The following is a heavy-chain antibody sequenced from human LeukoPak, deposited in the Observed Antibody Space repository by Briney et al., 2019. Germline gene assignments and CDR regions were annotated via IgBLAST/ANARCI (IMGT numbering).Heavy chain of an antibody. CDR1: GFTFGDHA. CDR2: IRSKTYGGTT. D-gene: IGHD3-10*01. Sequence: GRSLRLSCTVSGFTFGDHAMSWVRQAPGKGLEWVGFIRSKTYGGTTEYAASVKGRFIISRDDSTSIAYLQMDNLKTEDTAVDFCTRRPIQLLLYHGIDVWGQGTTVTVSS. V-gene: IGHV3-49*04. CDR3: TRRPIQLLLYHGIDV. J-gene: IGHJ6*02.